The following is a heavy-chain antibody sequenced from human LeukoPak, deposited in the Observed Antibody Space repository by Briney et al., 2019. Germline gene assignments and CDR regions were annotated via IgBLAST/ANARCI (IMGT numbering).Heavy chain of an antibody. CDR3: ARDEGAAATGY. CDR2: INPNSGGT. Sequence: GGSVKVSCKASGYTFTGYYMHWVRQAPGQGLEWMGWINPNSGGTNYAQKFQGRVTKTRDTSISTAYMELSRLRSDDTAVYYWARDEGAAATGYWGQGTLVTVSS. D-gene: IGHD2-15*01. V-gene: IGHV1-2*02. CDR1: GYTFTGYY. J-gene: IGHJ4*02.